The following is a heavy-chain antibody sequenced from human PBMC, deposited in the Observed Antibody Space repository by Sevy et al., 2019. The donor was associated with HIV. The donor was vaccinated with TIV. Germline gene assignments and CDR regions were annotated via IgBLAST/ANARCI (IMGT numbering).Heavy chain of an antibody. V-gene: IGHV4-30-4*01. D-gene: IGHD3-22*01. CDR1: GDSISSGDYF. CDR2: MYYSGST. Sequence: SETLSLTCTVSGDSISSGDYFWSWIRQPPGKGLEWVEYMYYSGSTYYNPSLKSRVTISVDTSKNHFFLKLTSVTAADTAVYYCAALYDRAGQHPPFFDNRGQGTLVTVSS. CDR3: AALYDRAGQHPPFFDN. J-gene: IGHJ4*02.